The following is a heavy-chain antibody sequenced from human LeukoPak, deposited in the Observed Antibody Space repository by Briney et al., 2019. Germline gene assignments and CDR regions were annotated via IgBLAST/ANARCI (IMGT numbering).Heavy chain of an antibody. V-gene: IGHV3-23*01. J-gene: IGHJ4*02. D-gene: IGHD3-3*01. CDR3: ARARPATYNVFADF. CDR2: ISGSGGGT. CDR1: GFSFSTYV. Sequence: GGSLRLSCAASGFSFSTYVMSWVRQAPGKGLEWVSAISGSGGGTYYADSVKGRFTISRDNSKNTLYLQMSSLRAEDTAVYYCARARPATYNVFADFWGQGTLVTVSS.